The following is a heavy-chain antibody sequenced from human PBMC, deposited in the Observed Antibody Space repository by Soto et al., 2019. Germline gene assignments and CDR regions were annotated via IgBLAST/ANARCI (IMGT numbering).Heavy chain of an antibody. CDR1: GYTFTGYY. J-gene: IGHJ4*02. Sequence: ASVKVSCKASGYTFTGYYMHWVRQAPGQGLEWMGWINPNSGGTNYAQKFQGRVTMTRDTSISTAYMELSRLRSDDTAVYYCARDLTFVRKWELRDLVDYWGQGTLVTVSS. V-gene: IGHV1-2*02. CDR3: ARDLTFVRKWELRDLVDY. D-gene: IGHD1-26*01. CDR2: INPNSGGT.